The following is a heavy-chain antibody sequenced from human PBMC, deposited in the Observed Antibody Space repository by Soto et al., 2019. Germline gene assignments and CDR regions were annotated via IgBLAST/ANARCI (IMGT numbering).Heavy chain of an antibody. CDR3: ASEDYGGEFDY. D-gene: IGHD4-17*01. V-gene: IGHV1-3*05. J-gene: IGHJ4*02. Sequence: QVQLVQSGAEEKKPGASVKVSCKASGYTFTSYAMPWVRQAPGQRLEWMGWINAGNGNTKYSQKFQGRVTTTRDTAASTAYMERSSLRSEDTAVYYGASEDYGGEFDYWGQGTLVTVSS. CDR1: GYTFTSYA. CDR2: INAGNGNT.